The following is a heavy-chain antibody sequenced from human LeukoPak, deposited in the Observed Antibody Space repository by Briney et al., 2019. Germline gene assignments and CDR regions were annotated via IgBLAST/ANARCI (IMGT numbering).Heavy chain of an antibody. Sequence: SETLSLTCTVSGGSISSSSYYWGWIRQPPGKGLEWIGSIYYSGSTYYNPSLKSRVTISVDTSKNQFSLKLSSVTAADTAVYYCARDTGLTRTVDYWGQGTLVTVSS. CDR1: GGSISSSSYY. D-gene: IGHD4-23*01. J-gene: IGHJ4*02. V-gene: IGHV4-39*07. CDR2: IYYSGST. CDR3: ARDTGLTRTVDY.